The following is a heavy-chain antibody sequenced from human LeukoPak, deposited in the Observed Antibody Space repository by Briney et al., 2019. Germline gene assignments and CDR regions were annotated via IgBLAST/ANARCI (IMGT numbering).Heavy chain of an antibody. CDR2: IYTSGST. J-gene: IGHJ4*02. CDR3: ARRDSSGYYGH. D-gene: IGHD3-22*01. Sequence: SETLSLTCTVSGGSISSYYWSWIRQPAGKGLEWIGRIYTSGSTNYNPSLRSRVTILPDTSKNQFTLNLSSVTAADTALYYCARRDSSGYYGHWGQGTLVTVSS. CDR1: GGSISSYY. V-gene: IGHV4-4*07.